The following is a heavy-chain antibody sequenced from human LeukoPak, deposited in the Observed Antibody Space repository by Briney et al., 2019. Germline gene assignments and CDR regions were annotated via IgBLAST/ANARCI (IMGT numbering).Heavy chain of an antibody. J-gene: IGHJ4*02. Sequence: GASVTVSCKASGYTFTSYDIKWVRQAAGQGREWMGWMNPNSGNTAYAQKFQRRITLTSNPSISTAYMELSSLTSEHTAVYYCARIAAAGNRRLNYWGQGTLITVSS. D-gene: IGHD6-13*01. V-gene: IGHV1-8*01. CDR3: ARIAAAGNRRLNY. CDR2: MNPNSGNT. CDR1: GYTFTSYD.